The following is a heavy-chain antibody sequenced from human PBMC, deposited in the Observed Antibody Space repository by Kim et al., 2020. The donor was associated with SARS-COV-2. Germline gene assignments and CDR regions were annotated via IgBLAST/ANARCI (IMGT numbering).Heavy chain of an antibody. CDR1: GYTFTGYY. V-gene: IGHV1-2*06. Sequence: ASVKVSCKASGYTFTGYYMHWVRQAPGQGLEWMGRINPNSGGTNYAQKFQGRVTMTRDTSISTAYMELSRLRSDDTAVYYCARGPRRAAPFTPQPNMDVWGKGTTITVSS. J-gene: IGHJ6*03. D-gene: IGHD6-6*01. CDR2: INPNSGGT. CDR3: ARGPRRAAPFTPQPNMDV.